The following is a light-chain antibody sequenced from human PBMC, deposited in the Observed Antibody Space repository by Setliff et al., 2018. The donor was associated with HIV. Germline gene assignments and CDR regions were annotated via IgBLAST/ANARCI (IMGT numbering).Light chain of an antibody. V-gene: IGLV2-8*01. J-gene: IGLJ1*01. CDR1: SGDIGTFAY. Sequence: QSVLTQPPSASGSPGQSVTISCAGTSGDIGTFAYLSWFQQLPGKAPKLLIYEVTKRPSGVPDRFSASKSGNTASLTVSGLQAEDEADYYCSSYAAGNTFVFGTGTKVTVL. CDR3: SSYAAGNTFV. CDR2: EVT.